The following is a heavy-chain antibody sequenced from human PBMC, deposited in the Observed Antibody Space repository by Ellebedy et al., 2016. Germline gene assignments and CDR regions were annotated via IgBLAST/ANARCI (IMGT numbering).Heavy chain of an antibody. D-gene: IGHD3-22*01. CDR1: GGSISSYY. CDR3: ASLIRDYYDSSGYYDAFDI. CDR2: IYCSGST. Sequence: SETLSLTCTVSGGSISSYYWSWIRQPPGKGLEWIGYIYCSGSTNYNPSLKSRVTISVDTSKNQFSLKLSSVTAADTAVYYCASLIRDYYDSSGYYDAFDIWGQGTMVTVSS. V-gene: IGHV4-59*08. J-gene: IGHJ3*02.